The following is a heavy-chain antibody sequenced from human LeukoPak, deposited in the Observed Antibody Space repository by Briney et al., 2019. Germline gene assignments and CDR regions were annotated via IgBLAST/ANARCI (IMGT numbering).Heavy chain of an antibody. CDR3: AREPYSYGFDY. V-gene: IGHV3-48*01. J-gene: IGHJ4*02. D-gene: IGHD5-18*01. CDR1: GFTFSNYY. Sequence: GGSLRLSCAASGFTFSNYYIRWIRQAPGKGLEWVSYISSSSSTKYYADSVKGRFTISRDNAKNSLYLQMNSLRAEDTAVYYCAREPYSYGFDYWGQGTLVTVSS. CDR2: ISSSSSTK.